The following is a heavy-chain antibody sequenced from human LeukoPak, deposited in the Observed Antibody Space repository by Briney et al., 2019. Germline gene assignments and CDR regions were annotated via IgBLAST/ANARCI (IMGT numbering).Heavy chain of an antibody. CDR2: ISGSGGST. V-gene: IGHV3-23*01. CDR3: AKSDFIVVVPAAMYY. J-gene: IGHJ4*02. CDR1: GFTFSSCA. Sequence: GGSLRLSCAASGFTFSSCAMSWVRQAPGKGLEWVSAISGSGGSTYYADSVKGRFTISRDNSKNTLYLQMNSLRAEDTAVYYCAKSDFIVVVPAAMYYWGQGTLVTVSS. D-gene: IGHD2-2*01.